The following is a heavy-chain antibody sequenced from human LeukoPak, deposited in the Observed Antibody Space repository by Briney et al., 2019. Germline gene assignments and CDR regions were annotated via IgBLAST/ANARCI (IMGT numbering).Heavy chain of an antibody. CDR2: ISSSSGTT. V-gene: IGHV3-48*01. J-gene: IGHJ6*03. CDR1: GFTFSSYS. D-gene: IGHD5-18*01. CDR3: ARVVYGYTYGYYYYMDV. Sequence: GGSLRLSCAASGFTFSSYSMNWVRQAPGKGREWVSYISSSSGTTYYADSVKGRFTIPRDNAKNSLYLQMNSLRAEDTAVYYCARVVYGYTYGYYYYMDVWGKGTTVTVSS.